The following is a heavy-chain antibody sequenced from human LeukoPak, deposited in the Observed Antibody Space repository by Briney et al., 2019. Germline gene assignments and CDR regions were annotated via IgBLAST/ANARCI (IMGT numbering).Heavy chain of an antibody. CDR1: GGFFSGYY. CDR2: INHSGST. CDR3: ARDSSSWYGYFQH. Sequence: SETLSLTCAVYGGFFSGYYWSWIRQPPGKGLEWIGEINHSGSTNYNPSLKSRVTISVDTSKNQFSLKLNSVTPEDTAMYYCARDSSSWYGYFQHWGQGTLVTVSS. J-gene: IGHJ1*01. V-gene: IGHV4-34*01. D-gene: IGHD6-13*01.